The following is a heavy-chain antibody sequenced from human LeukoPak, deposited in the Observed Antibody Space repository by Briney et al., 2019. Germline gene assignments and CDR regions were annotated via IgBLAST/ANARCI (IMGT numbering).Heavy chain of an antibody. CDR2: IYYSGST. V-gene: IGHV4-59*01. J-gene: IGHJ3*02. Sequence: SETLSLTCTVSGGSISSYYWSWIRQPPGKGLEWIGYIYYSGSTDYNPSLKSRVTISVDTSKNQFSLKLSSVTAADTAVYYCARGSGYDAFDIWGQGTMVTVSS. CDR1: GGSISSYY. CDR3: ARGSGYDAFDI. D-gene: IGHD3-22*01.